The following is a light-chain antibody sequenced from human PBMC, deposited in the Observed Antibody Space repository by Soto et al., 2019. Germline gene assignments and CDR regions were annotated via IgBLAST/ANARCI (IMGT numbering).Light chain of an antibody. Sequence: EIVLTQSPATLSLSPGERASLSCRASQSVSNYLAWYQHKPGQAPRLLIYDASNRATGIPARFSGSGSGTDLTLTISSLEPEDFAVYYCQLRTDWPLFGPGTKVD. J-gene: IGKJ3*01. CDR1: QSVSNY. CDR2: DAS. CDR3: QLRTDWPL. V-gene: IGKV3-11*01.